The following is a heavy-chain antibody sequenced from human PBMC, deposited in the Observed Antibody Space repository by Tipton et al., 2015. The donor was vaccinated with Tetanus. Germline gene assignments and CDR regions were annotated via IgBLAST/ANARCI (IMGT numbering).Heavy chain of an antibody. CDR1: GDSVSSNSAA. CDR3: ARDRVNYYDSSGRDWYFDL. J-gene: IGHJ2*01. Sequence: GLVKPSQTLSLTCAISGDSVSSNSAAWNWIRQSPSRGLEWLGRTYYRSKWYNDYAVSVKSRITINPDTSKNQFSLQLNSVTPEDTAVYYCARDRVNYYDSSGRDWYFDLWGRGTLVTVSS. V-gene: IGHV6-1*01. CDR2: TYYRSKWYN. D-gene: IGHD3-22*01.